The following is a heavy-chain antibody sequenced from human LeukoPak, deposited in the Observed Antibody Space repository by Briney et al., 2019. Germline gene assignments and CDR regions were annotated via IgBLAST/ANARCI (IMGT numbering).Heavy chain of an antibody. D-gene: IGHD6-19*01. Sequence: PSETLSLTCTVSGGSISSGDYYWSWIRQPPGKGLEWIGYIYYSGSTNYNPSLKSRVTISVDTSKNQFSLKLSSVTAADTAVYYCARAGMGIAVSQVYWYFDLWGRGTLVTVSS. J-gene: IGHJ2*01. CDR1: GGSISSGDYY. V-gene: IGHV4-61*08. CDR2: IYYSGST. CDR3: ARAGMGIAVSQVYWYFDL.